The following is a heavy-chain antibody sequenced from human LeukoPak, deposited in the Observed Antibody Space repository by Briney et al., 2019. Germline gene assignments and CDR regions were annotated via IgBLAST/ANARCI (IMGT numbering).Heavy chain of an antibody. Sequence: SETMSLTCTVAGGSISSHYWSWIRQPPGKGLEWIGYIEDIGGTTYNPSLISRVTISLDTSKKQFSLNLRSVTAADTAVYYCARAPPPATTRGFGWLDPWGQGTLVTVSS. CDR2: IEDIGGT. CDR1: GGSISSHY. V-gene: IGHV4-59*11. D-gene: IGHD1-7*01. CDR3: ARAPPPATTRGFGWLDP. J-gene: IGHJ5*02.